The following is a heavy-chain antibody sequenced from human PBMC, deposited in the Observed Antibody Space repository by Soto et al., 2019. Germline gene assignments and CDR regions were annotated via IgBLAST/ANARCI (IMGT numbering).Heavy chain of an antibody. J-gene: IGHJ4*02. CDR3: ARHTRDDYDILTGYYELRGPIDY. Sequence: PSETLSLTCTVSGGSISSYYWSWIRQPPGKGLEWIGYIYYSGSTNYNPSLKSRVTISVDTSKNQFSLKLSSVTAADTAVYYCARHTRDDYDILTGYYELRGPIDYWGQGTLVTVSS. V-gene: IGHV4-59*08. D-gene: IGHD3-9*01. CDR2: IYYSGST. CDR1: GGSISSYY.